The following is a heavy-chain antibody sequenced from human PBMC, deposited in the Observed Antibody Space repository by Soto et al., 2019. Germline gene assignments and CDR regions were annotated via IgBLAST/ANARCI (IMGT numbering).Heavy chain of an antibody. V-gene: IGHV5-51*01. CDR2: IYPGDSDT. CDR3: ARLNRVDTAMAHYYYYYGMDV. D-gene: IGHD5-18*01. Sequence: PGESLKISCKGSGYSFTSYWIGWVRQMPGKGLEWMGIIYPGDSDTRYSPSFQGRVTISADKSISTAYLQWSSLKASDTAMYYCARLNRVDTAMAHYYYYYGMDVWGQGTTVTVSS. CDR1: GYSFTSYW. J-gene: IGHJ6*02.